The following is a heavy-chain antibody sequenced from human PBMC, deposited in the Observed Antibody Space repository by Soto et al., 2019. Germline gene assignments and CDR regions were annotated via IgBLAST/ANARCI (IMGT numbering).Heavy chain of an antibody. V-gene: IGHV4-61*01. Sequence: QVQLQESGPGLVRPSETLSLTCSVSGDSVSSPRYFWNCIRQPPGQGPEWIGYISYSGSTDYNHTLKSRDTRSADTSKSQFYLNLRSVTAAYTAVYYCSRGRYSSGWFDFWGQGTLVTVSS. J-gene: IGHJ4*02. CDR2: ISYSGST. CDR1: GDSVSSPRYF. D-gene: IGHD6-19*01. CDR3: SRGRYSSGWFDF.